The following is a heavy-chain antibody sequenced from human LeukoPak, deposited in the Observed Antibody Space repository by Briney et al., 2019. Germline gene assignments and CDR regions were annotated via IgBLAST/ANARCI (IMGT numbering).Heavy chain of an antibody. CDR1: GGSISSSSYY. CDR2: IYYSGST. CDR3: ARLEVAADY. Sequence: PSETLSLTCTVSGGSISSSSYYWGWIRQPPGKGLEWIGSIYYSGSTYYNPSLKSRVTISVDTSKNQFSLKLSSVTAADTAVYYCARLEVAADYWGQGTLVTVSS. V-gene: IGHV4-39*01. D-gene: IGHD6-19*01. J-gene: IGHJ4*02.